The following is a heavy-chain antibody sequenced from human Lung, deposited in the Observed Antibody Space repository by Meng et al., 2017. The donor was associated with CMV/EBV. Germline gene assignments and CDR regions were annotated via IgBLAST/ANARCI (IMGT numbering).Heavy chain of an antibody. CDR2: ISYDGNNY. V-gene: IGHV3-30-3*01. D-gene: IGHD3-3*01. J-gene: IGHJ4*02. CDR3: SRGGPGMRFVEWFSFDF. Sequence: IFSDDAMNWVRQASGRGLEWLAVISYDGNNYYYADSGKGRFTISRDNSKNTVFLQMNSLRGEDTAVYYCSRGGPGMRFVEWFSFDFWGQGALVTVSS. CDR1: IFSDDA.